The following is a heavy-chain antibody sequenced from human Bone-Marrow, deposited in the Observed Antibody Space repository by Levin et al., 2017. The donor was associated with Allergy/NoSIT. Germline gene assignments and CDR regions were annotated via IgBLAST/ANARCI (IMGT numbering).Heavy chain of an antibody. CDR1: GGSVSSGSYY. CDR2: IYYSGST. J-gene: IGHJ6*02. CDR3: ARDSGSSRLLLNYYYGMDV. D-gene: IGHD2-2*01. V-gene: IGHV4-61*01. Sequence: SETLSLTCTVSGGSVSSGSYYWSWIRQPPGTGLEWIGYIYYSGSTNYNPSLKSRVTISVDTSKNQFSLKLSSVTAADTAVYYCARDSGSSRLLLNYYYGMDVWGQGTTVTVSS.